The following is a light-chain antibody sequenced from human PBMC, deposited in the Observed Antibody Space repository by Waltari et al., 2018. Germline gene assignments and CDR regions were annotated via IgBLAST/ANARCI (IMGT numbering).Light chain of an antibody. CDR1: SSNIASNF. CDR3: AAWDDSLSGSYV. CDR2: SNS. V-gene: IGLV1-47*01. Sequence: QPVLTQPPSASGTPGQRVTIPCSGTSSNIASNFVYWYQQLPGAAPKLLIFSNSQRPSGAPGRVSASKAGTSASLTISGLRSEDEADYYCAAWDDSLSGSYVFGTGTRVTVL. J-gene: IGLJ1*01.